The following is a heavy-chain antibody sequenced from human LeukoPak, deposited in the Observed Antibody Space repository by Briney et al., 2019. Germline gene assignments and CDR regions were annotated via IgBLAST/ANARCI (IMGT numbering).Heavy chain of an antibody. CDR2: IYYSGST. J-gene: IGHJ4*02. CDR1: GDSISSHY. D-gene: IGHD3-22*01. Sequence: KPSETLSLTCTASGDSISSHYWNWIRQPPGKGLEWIGYIYYSGSTNYNPSLKSRVTISVDTSKNQFSLKLSSVTAADTALYYCAREKMQGSSGYYSHFDYWGQGTLVTVSS. CDR3: AREKMQGSSGYYSHFDY. V-gene: IGHV4-59*11.